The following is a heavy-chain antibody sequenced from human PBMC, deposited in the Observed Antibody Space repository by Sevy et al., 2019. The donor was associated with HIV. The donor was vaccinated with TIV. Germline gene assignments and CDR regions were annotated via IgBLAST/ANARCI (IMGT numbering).Heavy chain of an antibody. Sequence: GGALRVSCAASGFTFSKYDMHWVRQVAGKSLEWVSGNGYAGDIYYLDSVKGRFTISRENAKNSLYLEMNSLRAGDTALYYCARGGPEGYYYYGLDVWGQGTTVTVSS. V-gene: IGHV3-13*02. CDR3: ARGGPEGYYYYGLDV. J-gene: IGHJ6*02. CDR1: GFTFSKYD. CDR2: NGYAGDI. D-gene: IGHD5-12*01.